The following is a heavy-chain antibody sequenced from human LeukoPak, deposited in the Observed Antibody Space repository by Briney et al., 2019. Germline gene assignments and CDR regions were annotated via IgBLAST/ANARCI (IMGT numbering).Heavy chain of an antibody. D-gene: IGHD2-15*01. CDR3: ARDYPYCSGGSCYSGQLPDY. Sequence: GASVKVSCKASGYTFTSYDINWVRQATGQGLEWMGWMNPNSGNTGYAQKFQGRVTMTRNTSISTAYMELSSLRSEDTAVYYCARDYPYCSGGSCYSGQLPDYWGQGTLVTVSS. J-gene: IGHJ4*02. CDR2: MNPNSGNT. V-gene: IGHV1-8*01. CDR1: GYTFTSYD.